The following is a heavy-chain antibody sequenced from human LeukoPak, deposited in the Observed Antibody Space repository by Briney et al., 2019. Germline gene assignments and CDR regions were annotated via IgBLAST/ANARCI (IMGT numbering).Heavy chain of an antibody. Sequence: GGSLRLSCAASGFTVSSNYMSWVRQAPGKGLEWVSALYSGGTTYYADSVKGRFTISRDNSKNSLYLQMNSLRDEDTAVYYCARDLCSSTSCYGDYWGQGTLVTVSS. V-gene: IGHV3-53*01. CDR3: ARDLCSSTSCYGDY. J-gene: IGHJ4*02. CDR2: LYSGGTT. D-gene: IGHD2-2*01. CDR1: GFTVSSNY.